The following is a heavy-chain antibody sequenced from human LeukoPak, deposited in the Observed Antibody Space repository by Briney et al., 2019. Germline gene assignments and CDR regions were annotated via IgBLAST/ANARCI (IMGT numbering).Heavy chain of an antibody. D-gene: IGHD3-22*01. J-gene: IGHJ3*02. CDR1: GGSISSYY. Sequence: KTSETLSLTCAVSGGSISSYYWSWIRQPPGKGLEWIGYIYYSGSTNYNPSLKSRVTISVDTSKNQFSLKLSSVTAADTAVYYCARKTPYYYDSSGYARFVTNYAFDIWGQGTMVTVSS. V-gene: IGHV4-59*08. CDR3: ARKTPYYYDSSGYARFVTNYAFDI. CDR2: IYYSGST.